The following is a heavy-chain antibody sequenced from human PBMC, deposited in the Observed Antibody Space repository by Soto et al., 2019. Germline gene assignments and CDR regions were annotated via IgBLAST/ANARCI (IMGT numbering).Heavy chain of an antibody. CDR3: ARAHVLLWFGEPNDAFDI. CDR1: DYNFGNFW. V-gene: IGHV5-51*01. Sequence: GESLKISCKGSDYNFGNFWIGWVRQMPGKGLEWMGIIYPGDSDIRYSPSFEGQVTISADKSISAAYMELSRLRSDDTAVYYCARAHVLLWFGEPNDAFDIWGQGTMVTV. J-gene: IGHJ3*02. D-gene: IGHD3-10*01. CDR2: IYPGDSDI.